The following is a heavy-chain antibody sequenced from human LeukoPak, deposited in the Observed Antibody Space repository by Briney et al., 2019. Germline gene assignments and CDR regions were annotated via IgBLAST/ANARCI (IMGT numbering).Heavy chain of an antibody. CDR2: ISSSGSTI. D-gene: IGHD2-21*01. CDR3: ARNVVYYYMDV. V-gene: IGHV3-48*04. Sequence: TGGSLRLSCAASGFTFSSFWMGWVRQAPGKGLEWVSYISSSGSTIYYADSVKGRFTISRDNAKNSLYLQMNSLRAEDTAVYYCARNVVYYYMDVWGKGTTVTVSS. J-gene: IGHJ6*03. CDR1: GFTFSSFW.